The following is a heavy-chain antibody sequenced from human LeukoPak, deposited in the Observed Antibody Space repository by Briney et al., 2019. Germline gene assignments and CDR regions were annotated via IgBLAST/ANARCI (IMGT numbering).Heavy chain of an antibody. CDR1: GFTFSDYY. D-gene: IGHD3-22*01. V-gene: IGHV3-11*01. CDR2: ISSSGSTI. Sequence: PGGSLRLSCAASGFTFSDYYMSWIRQAPGKGLEWVSYISSSGSTIYYADSVKGRFTICRDNAKNSLYLKMNSLRAEDTGVYYCARGYSYYYASSGYFRWFDPWGPGTLVTVSS. CDR3: ARGYSYYYASSGYFRWFDP. J-gene: IGHJ5*02.